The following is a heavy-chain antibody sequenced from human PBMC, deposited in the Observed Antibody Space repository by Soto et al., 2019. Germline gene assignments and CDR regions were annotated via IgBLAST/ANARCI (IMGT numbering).Heavy chain of an antibody. CDR1: GGTFSSYA. V-gene: IGHV1-69*06. J-gene: IGHJ3*02. CDR3: ARSAPGVIAAAGLAPFDI. D-gene: IGHD6-13*01. CDR2: IIPIFGTA. Sequence: QVQLVQSGAEVKKPGSSVKVSCKASGGTFSSYAISWVRQAPGQGLEWMGGIIPIFGTANYAQKFQGRVTITADKSTSTAYMELSSLRSEDTAVYYCARSAPGVIAAAGLAPFDIWGQGTMVTVSS.